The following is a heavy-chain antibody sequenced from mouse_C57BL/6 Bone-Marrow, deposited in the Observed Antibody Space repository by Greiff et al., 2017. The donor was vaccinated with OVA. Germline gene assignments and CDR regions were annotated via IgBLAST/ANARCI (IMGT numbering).Heavy chain of an antibody. CDR3: TSSTTVVAKGFRYFDV. CDR1: GFNIKDDY. Sequence: VQLQQSGAELVRPGASVKLSCTASGFNIKDDYMHWVKQRPEQGLEWIGWIDPENGDTEYASKFQGKATITADTSSNTAYLQLSSLTSEDTAVYSCTSSTTVVAKGFRYFDVWGTGTTVTVSS. CDR2: IDPENGDT. D-gene: IGHD1-1*01. V-gene: IGHV14-4*01. J-gene: IGHJ1*03.